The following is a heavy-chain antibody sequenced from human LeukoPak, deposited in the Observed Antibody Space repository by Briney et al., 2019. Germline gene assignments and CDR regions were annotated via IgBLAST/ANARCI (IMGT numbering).Heavy chain of an antibody. Sequence: SETLSLTCTVSSGSISSSNYYWGWIRQPPGKGLEWIGSIYYSGIPYYNPSLKSRVTISVDTSKNQFSLKLTSVTAADTAVYYCARRSYSSAWGEGFDYWGQGTLVTVSS. V-gene: IGHV4-39*01. CDR2: IYYSGIP. CDR1: SGSISSSNYY. CDR3: ARRSYSSAWGEGFDY. J-gene: IGHJ4*02. D-gene: IGHD6-25*01.